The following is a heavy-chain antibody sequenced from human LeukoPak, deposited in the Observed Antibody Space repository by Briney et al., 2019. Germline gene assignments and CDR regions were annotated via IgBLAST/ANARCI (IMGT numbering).Heavy chain of an antibody. V-gene: IGHV1-18*01. CDR3: ARVLSRDGQKFGLFDY. J-gene: IGHJ4*02. D-gene: IGHD5-24*01. Sequence: ASVRVSCKASGYTFTSFGITWVRQAPGQGLEWMGWISGYNGNTNYAQKFQGRVTMATDTSTTTAYMKVRSLRSDDTAVYYCARVLSRDGQKFGLFDYWGQGTLVTVSS. CDR1: GYTFTSFG. CDR2: ISGYNGNT.